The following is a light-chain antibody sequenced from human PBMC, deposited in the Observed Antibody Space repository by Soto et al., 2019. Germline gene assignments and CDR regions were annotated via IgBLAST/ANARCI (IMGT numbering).Light chain of an antibody. J-gene: IGLJ1*01. CDR2: DVS. CDR1: SSDVGGYDY. CDR3: SSYTGSSLYV. Sequence: QSVLTQPASVSGSPGQSITISCTGTSSDVGGYDYVSWYQHHPGKAPKLMIYDVSNRPSGVSNRFSGSKSGNTASLTISGLQAEDEADYYCSSYTGSSLYVFGTGTKVTVL. V-gene: IGLV2-14*03.